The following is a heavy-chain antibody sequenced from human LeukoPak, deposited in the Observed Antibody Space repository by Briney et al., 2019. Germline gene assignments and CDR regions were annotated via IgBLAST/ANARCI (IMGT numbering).Heavy chain of an antibody. CDR2: IYYSGST. D-gene: IGHD1/OR15-1a*01. J-gene: IGHJ4*02. CDR3: ARMVGQLIEYYFDY. CDR1: GGSISSYY. V-gene: IGHV4-59*01. Sequence: SETLSLTCTVSGGSISSYYWSWIRQPPGKGLEWIGYIYYSGSTNYNPSLKSRVTISDTSKNQFSLKLSSVTAADTAVYYCARMVGQLIEYYFDYWGRGTLVTVSS.